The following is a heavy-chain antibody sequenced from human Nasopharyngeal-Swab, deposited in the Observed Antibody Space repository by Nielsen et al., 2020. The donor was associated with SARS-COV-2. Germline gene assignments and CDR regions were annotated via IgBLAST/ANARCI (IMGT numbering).Heavy chain of an antibody. J-gene: IGHJ4*02. D-gene: IGHD3-10*01. CDR3: ARLPLTQSGELLKFDW. CDR2: LHYTGAT. V-gene: IGHV4-39*01. CDR1: GVSITNGAHY. Sequence: SETLSLTCTVSGVSITNGAHYWGWIRQPPGKGLEWIGSLHYTGATYSNPSLRSRVTMSGDTAKNQVSLKLTSVTAADTAVYYCARLPLTQSGELLKFDWWGQGTLVTVSS.